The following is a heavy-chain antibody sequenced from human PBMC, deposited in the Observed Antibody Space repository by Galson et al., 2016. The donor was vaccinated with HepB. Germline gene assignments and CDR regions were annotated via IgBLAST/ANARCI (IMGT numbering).Heavy chain of an antibody. J-gene: IGHJ6*02. Sequence: SLRLSCAASGFSISAFWMGWVRQAPGKGLEWVANINQDGSAKYYVDSAKGRFTISRDNAKSTLCLQMNSLRVEDTAIYYCARSGRDEDCNGVTCRHYYFNGLDVWGQGTTVTVSS. CDR2: INQDGSAK. CDR3: ARSGRDEDCNGVTCRHYYFNGLDV. V-gene: IGHV3-7*03. CDR1: GFSISAFW. D-gene: IGHD2-15*01.